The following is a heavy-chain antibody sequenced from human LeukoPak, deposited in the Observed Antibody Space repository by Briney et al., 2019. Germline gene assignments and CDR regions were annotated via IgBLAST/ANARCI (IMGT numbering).Heavy chain of an antibody. Sequence: ASVKVSCKASGGTFSSYAISWVRQAPGQGLEWMGGIIPIFGTANYAQKFRGRVTITADKSTRTAYMELSSLRSEDTAVYYCARAGYYDSSGYYYFDYWGQGTLVTVSS. CDR3: ARAGYYDSSGYYYFDY. J-gene: IGHJ4*02. CDR1: GGTFSSYA. D-gene: IGHD3-22*01. V-gene: IGHV1-69*06. CDR2: IIPIFGTA.